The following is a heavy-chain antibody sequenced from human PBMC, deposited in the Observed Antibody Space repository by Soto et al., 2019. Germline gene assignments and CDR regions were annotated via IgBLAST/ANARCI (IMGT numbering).Heavy chain of an antibody. CDR1: GFVFTNFW. J-gene: IGHJ4*02. CDR3: AKDSWYFDL. D-gene: IGHD6-13*01. CDR2: IDTGGHSA. V-gene: IGHV3-74*01. Sequence: PGVSLRLSCEASGFVFTNFWMHWVRHVPGKGLVWVARIDTGGHSANYAESVKGRFTISRDNAKNTVSLQMNSLRVEDTGVYYCAKDSWYFDLWSQGSQVTVS.